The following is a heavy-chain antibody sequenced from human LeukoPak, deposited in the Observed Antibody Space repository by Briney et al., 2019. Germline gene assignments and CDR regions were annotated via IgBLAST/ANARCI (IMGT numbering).Heavy chain of an antibody. CDR2: IYYSGST. J-gene: IGHJ4*02. CDR1: GGSIRSYY. CDR3: AREVGYKGYFDY. Sequence: SETLSFTCTVSGGSIRSYYWSWIRQPPGKGLEWIGYIYYSGSTNYNPSLKSRVTMSVDTSKNQFSLKLSSVTAADTAVYYCAREVGYKGYFDYWGQGTLVTVSS. D-gene: IGHD1-20*01. V-gene: IGHV4-59*01.